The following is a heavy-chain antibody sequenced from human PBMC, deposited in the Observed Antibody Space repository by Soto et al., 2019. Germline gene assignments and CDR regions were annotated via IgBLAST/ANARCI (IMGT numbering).Heavy chain of an antibody. V-gene: IGHV4-39*01. CDR3: VSQRTTVPTQAYFDY. CDR1: GGSVTNSSYY. Sequence: PSETLSLTCTVSGGSVTNSSYYWGWIRQSPGKGLEWIGSVYYRGRSYSKSSVKSRVTISVDTSKNRFSLSLNSVTASDTAVYFCVSQRTTVPTQAYFDYWGPGALVNVS. J-gene: IGHJ4*02. D-gene: IGHD4-17*01. CDR2: VYYRGRS.